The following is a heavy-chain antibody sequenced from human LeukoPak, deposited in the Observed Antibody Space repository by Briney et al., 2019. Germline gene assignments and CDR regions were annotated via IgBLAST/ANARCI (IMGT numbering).Heavy chain of an antibody. CDR3: ARDPAYYDSSGLTDY. D-gene: IGHD3-22*01. CDR2: ISGSGGST. J-gene: IGHJ4*02. V-gene: IGHV3-23*01. Sequence: GGSLRLSCAASGFTFSSYAMSWVRQAPGKGLEWVSAISGSGGSTYYADSVKGRFTISRDNSKNTLHLQMNSLRAEDTAVYYCARDPAYYDSSGLTDYWGQGTLVTVSS. CDR1: GFTFSSYA.